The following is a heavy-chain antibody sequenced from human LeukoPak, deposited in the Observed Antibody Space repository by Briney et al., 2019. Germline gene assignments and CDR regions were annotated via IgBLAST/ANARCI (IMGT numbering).Heavy chain of an antibody. Sequence: KPSETLSLTCTVSGGSISSYYWSWIRQPPGKGLEWIGYIYYSGTTKYNPSLKSRVTISVDTSKNQFSLKLSSVTAADTAVYYCARGVYIAAAQYGYWGQGTLVTVPS. V-gene: IGHV4-59*01. D-gene: IGHD6-13*01. CDR3: ARGVYIAAAQYGY. J-gene: IGHJ4*02. CDR2: IYYSGTT. CDR1: GGSISSYY.